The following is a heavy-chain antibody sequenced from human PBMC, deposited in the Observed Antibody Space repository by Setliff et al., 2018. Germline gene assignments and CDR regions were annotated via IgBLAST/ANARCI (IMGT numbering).Heavy chain of an antibody. CDR3: ARESVVVVTTTNYYYYIDV. CDR2: IIPIFGTA. Sequence: SVKVSCKASGGTFSNYAISWVRQAPGQGLEWMGGIIPIFGTANYAQKFQGRVTITADESTSTAYTELSSLRSEDTAVYFCARESVVVVTTTNYYYYIDVWGEGTTVTVSS. J-gene: IGHJ6*03. V-gene: IGHV1-69*13. CDR1: GGTFSNYA. D-gene: IGHD2-21*02.